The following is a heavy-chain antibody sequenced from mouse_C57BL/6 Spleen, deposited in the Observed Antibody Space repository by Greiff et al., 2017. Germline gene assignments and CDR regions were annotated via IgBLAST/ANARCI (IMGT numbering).Heavy chain of an antibody. V-gene: IGHV14-4*01. Sequence: VQLQQSGAELVRPGASVKLSCTASGFNIKDDYMHWVKQRPEQGLEWIGWIDPENGDTEYASKFQGKATITTDTSSNTAYLQLSSLTSEDTAVYYCTTWGPAWFAYWGQGTLVTVSA. J-gene: IGHJ3*01. CDR2: IDPENGDT. CDR3: TTWGPAWFAY. CDR1: GFNIKDDY.